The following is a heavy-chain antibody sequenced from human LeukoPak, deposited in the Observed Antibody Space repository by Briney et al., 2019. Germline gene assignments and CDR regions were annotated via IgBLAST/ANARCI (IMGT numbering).Heavy chain of an antibody. V-gene: IGHV3-7*01. J-gene: IGHJ4*02. CDR1: GFIFSSYW. CDR2: IKEDGSDK. Sequence: GGSLRLSCAVSGFIFSSYWMAWVRQAPGKGLEWVANIKEDGSDKNYVESLKGRFTISRDNAKNSLYLQMDSLRAEDTAVYYCARDAGYGYDRFDYWGQGTQVTVSS. D-gene: IGHD5-18*01. CDR3: ARDAGYGYDRFDY.